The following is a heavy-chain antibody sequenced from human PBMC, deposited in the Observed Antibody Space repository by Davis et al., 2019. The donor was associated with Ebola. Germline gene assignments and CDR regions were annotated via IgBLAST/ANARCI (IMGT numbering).Heavy chain of an antibody. CDR2: ISWNSGSI. J-gene: IGHJ4*02. D-gene: IGHD3-16*02. V-gene: IGHV3-9*01. CDR1: GFTFDDYA. Sequence: GGSLRLSCAASGFTFDDYAMHWVRHAPGKGLEWVSGISWNSGSIGYADSVKGRFTISRDNSKNTLYLQMNSLRAEDTAVYYCAKLNDYVWGSYRYTHFDYWGQGTLVTVSS. CDR3: AKLNDYVWGSYRYTHFDY.